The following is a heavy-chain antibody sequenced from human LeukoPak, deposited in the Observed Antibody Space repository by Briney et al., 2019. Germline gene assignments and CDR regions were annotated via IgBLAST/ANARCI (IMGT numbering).Heavy chain of an antibody. CDR2: IYSGGST. D-gene: IGHD1-26*01. CDR3: ARDGGIVGATIAIS. V-gene: IGHV3-66*02. CDR1: GFTVSSNY. J-gene: IGHJ5*02. Sequence: GGSLRLSCAASGFTVSSNYMSWVRQAPGKGLEWVSVIYSGGSTYYADSVEGRFTISRDNSKNTLYLQINSLRAEDTAVYYCARDGGIVGATIAISWGQGTLVTVSS.